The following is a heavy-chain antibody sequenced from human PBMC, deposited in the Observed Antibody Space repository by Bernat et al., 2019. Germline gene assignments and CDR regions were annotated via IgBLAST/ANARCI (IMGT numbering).Heavy chain of an antibody. CDR1: GFTFSSYG. V-gene: IGHV3-30*18. CDR3: AKVWIAVAGTEWYFDL. Sequence: QVQLVESGGGVVQPGRSLRLSCAASGFTFSSYGMHWVRQAPGKGLVWVAVISYDGSNKYYADSVKGRFTISRDNSKNTLYLQMNSLRAEDTAVYYCAKVWIAVAGTEWYFDLWGRGTLVTVSS. CDR2: ISYDGSNK. J-gene: IGHJ2*01. D-gene: IGHD6-19*01.